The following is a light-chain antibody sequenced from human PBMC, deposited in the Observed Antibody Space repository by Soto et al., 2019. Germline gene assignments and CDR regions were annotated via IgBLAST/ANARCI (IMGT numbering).Light chain of an antibody. V-gene: IGKV1-39*01. Sequence: DIQMTQSPSSLSASVGDRVTINCRASQTISNYLNWYQEKPGKAPKFLIYAASNLQSGVPSRFSGGGSGTEFTLTISNLQPEDFATYYCQKTDSTPFTFGPGTKVDI. CDR2: AAS. CDR3: QKTDSTPFT. J-gene: IGKJ3*01. CDR1: QTISNY.